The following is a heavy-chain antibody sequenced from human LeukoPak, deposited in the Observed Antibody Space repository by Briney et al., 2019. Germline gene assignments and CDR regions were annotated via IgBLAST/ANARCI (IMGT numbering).Heavy chain of an antibody. D-gene: IGHD1-26*01. CDR1: GGSISSYY. Sequence: SETLSLTCTVSGGSISSYYWSWIRQPPGKGLEWIGSIYYSGSTYYNPSLKSRVTISVDTSKNQFSLKLSSVTAADTAVYYCASGSGSLFDYWGQGTLVTVSS. V-gene: IGHV4-39*07. CDR2: IYYSGST. J-gene: IGHJ4*02. CDR3: ASGSGSLFDY.